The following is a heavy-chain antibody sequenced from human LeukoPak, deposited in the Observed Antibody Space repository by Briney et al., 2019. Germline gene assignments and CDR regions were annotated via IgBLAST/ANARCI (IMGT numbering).Heavy chain of an antibody. V-gene: IGHV6-1*01. D-gene: IGHD2-15*01. CDR2: TYYRSKWYN. J-gene: IGHJ6*03. Sequence: SQTLSLTCAISGDSVSSNSAAWNWIRQSPSRGLEWLGRTYYRSKWYNDYAVSVKSRITINPDTSKNQFSLQLNSVTHENTAVYYCARDKGYCSGGCCYEGRDYPYLDVWGKGTTVTVSS. CDR1: GDSVSSNSAA. CDR3: ARDKGYCSGGCCYEGRDYPYLDV.